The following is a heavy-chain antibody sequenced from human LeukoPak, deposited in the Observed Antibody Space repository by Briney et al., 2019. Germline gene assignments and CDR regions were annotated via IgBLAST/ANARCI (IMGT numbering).Heavy chain of an antibody. CDR3: ARGGGRSGYAFRDY. CDR2: INHSGST. J-gene: IGHJ4*02. D-gene: IGHD3-9*01. Sequence: SETLSLTCAVYGGPFSGYYWSWIRQPPGKGLEWIGEINHSGSTNYNPSLKSRVTISVDTSKNQFSLKLSSVTAADTAVYYCARGGGRSGYAFRDYWGQGTLVTVSS. CDR1: GGPFSGYY. V-gene: IGHV4-34*01.